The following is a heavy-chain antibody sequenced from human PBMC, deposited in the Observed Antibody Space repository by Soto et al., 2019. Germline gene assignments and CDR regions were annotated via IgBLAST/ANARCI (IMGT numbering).Heavy chain of an antibody. CDR3: ARDRQRGKAGMDV. CDR2: IYYSGST. V-gene: IGHV4-59*12. CDR1: GGSISSYY. D-gene: IGHD3-10*01. J-gene: IGHJ6*02. Sequence: NPSETLSLTCTVSGGSISSYYWSWIRQPPGKGLEWIGYIYYSGSTNYNPSLKSRVTISVDTSKNQFSLKLSSVTAADTAVYYCARDRQRGKAGMDVWGQGTMVTVSS.